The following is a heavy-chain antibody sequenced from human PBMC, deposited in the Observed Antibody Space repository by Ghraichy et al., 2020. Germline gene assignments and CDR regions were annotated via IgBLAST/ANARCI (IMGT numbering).Heavy chain of an antibody. V-gene: IGHV4-39*02. CDR3: AREVVFGDYGC. D-gene: IGHD4-17*01. CDR2: IYHTGDT. J-gene: IGHJ4*02. Sequence: GSLRLSCSVSGGSISSGSYYWGWIRQPPGKGLEWIGSIYHTGDTYYKPSLKSRVAISIDTSKNQFSLRLTSVTAADTAVYYCAREVVFGDYGCWGQGTLVIVSS. CDR1: GGSISSGSYY.